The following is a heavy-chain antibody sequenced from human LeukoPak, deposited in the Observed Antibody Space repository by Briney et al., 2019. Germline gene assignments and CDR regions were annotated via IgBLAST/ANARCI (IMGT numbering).Heavy chain of an antibody. V-gene: IGHV1-3*01. Sequence: ASVKVSCKASGYTFTSYAMRWVRQAPGQRLEWMGWINAGNGNTKYSQKFQGRVTITRDTSASTAYMELSSLRSEDTAVYYCARDRSSGSGYYSGGFDYWGRGTLVTVSS. CDR3: ARDRSSGSGYYSGGFDY. CDR1: GYTFTSYA. J-gene: IGHJ4*02. CDR2: INAGNGNT. D-gene: IGHD3-22*01.